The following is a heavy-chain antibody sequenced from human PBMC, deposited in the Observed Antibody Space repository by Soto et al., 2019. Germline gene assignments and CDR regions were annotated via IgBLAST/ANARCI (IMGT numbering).Heavy chain of an antibody. CDR2: TKTDGTT. CDR1: GFTFSRHW. CDR3: ARDMRAGPLYGGDSSAFYM. V-gene: IGHV3-74*01. J-gene: IGHJ3*02. D-gene: IGHD2-21*01. Sequence: EVQLVESGGGSVQPGGSLRLSCAASGFTFSRHWIHWVRQAPGQGLVWVSRTKTDGTTSYADSVKGRFTVSRDNAENTVYLQMNSLRAEDTAVYYCARDMRAGPLYGGDSSAFYMWGEGTMVTVSS.